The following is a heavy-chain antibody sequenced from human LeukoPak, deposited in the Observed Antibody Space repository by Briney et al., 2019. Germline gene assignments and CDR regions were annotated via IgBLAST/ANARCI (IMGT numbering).Heavy chain of an antibody. CDR1: GFTFSSYG. V-gene: IGHV3-23*01. D-gene: IGHD3-10*01. CDR2: ISGSGGST. Sequence: GGSLRLSCAASGFTFSSYGMSWVGQAPGKGLEWVSAISGSGGSTYYADSVKGRFTISRDNSKNTLYLQMNSLRAEDTAVYYCAKVELLRWFDPWGQGTLVTVSS. J-gene: IGHJ5*02. CDR3: AKVELLRWFDP.